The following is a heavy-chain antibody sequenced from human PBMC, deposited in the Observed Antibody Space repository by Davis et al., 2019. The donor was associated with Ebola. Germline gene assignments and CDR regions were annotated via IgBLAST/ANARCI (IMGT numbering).Heavy chain of an antibody. CDR3: ARDPYGVDY. J-gene: IGHJ4*02. Sequence: PGGSLRLSCAASGFTFSSYAMSWVRQAPGKGLEWVANIKQDGSEKYYVDYVKGRFTISRDNAKNSLYLQMNSLRAEDTAVYYCARDPYGVDYWGQGTLVTVSS. D-gene: IGHD3-16*01. V-gene: IGHV3-7*03. CDR1: GFTFSSYA. CDR2: IKQDGSEK.